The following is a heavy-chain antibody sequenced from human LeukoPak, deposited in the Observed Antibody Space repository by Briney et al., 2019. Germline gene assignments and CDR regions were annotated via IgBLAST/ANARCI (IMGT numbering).Heavy chain of an antibody. V-gene: IGHV3-9*01. CDR2: ISWNSGSI. D-gene: IGHD3-10*01. J-gene: IGHJ6*02. Sequence: GGSLRLSCAASGFTFDDYAMHWVRQAPGKGLEWVSGISWNSGSIGYADSVKGRFTISRDNAKNSPYLQMNSLRAEDTALYYCAKDMGSGRVMDVWGQGTTVTVSS. CDR1: GFTFDDYA. CDR3: AKDMGSGRVMDV.